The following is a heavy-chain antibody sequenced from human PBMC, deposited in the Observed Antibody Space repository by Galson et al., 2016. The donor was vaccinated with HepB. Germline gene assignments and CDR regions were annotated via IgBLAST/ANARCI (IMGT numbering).Heavy chain of an antibody. D-gene: IGHD7-27*01. CDR3: ARVGIRDAFDV. CDR2: IGTADDT. V-gene: IGHV3-13*01. J-gene: IGHJ3*01. Sequence: SLRLSCAASGFIFSTYDMHWVRQVTGKGLEWVSGIGTADDTYYPDSAKGRFIISRENAKNSLYLQMNSLRAGDTAVYYCARVGIRDAFDVWGRGTVVTVSS. CDR1: GFIFSTYD.